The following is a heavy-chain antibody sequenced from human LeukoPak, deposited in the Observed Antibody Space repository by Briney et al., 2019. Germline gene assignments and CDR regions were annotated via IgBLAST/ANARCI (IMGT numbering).Heavy chain of an antibody. CDR2: INPNSGGT. Sequence: ASVKVSCKASGYTFTGYYMHWVRQAPGQGLEWMGRINPNSGGTHYAQKLQGRVTMTRDTTISTAYMELSRLRSDDTGVYHCARDYDSSGYYYFDYWGQGTLVTVSS. D-gene: IGHD3-22*01. J-gene: IGHJ4*02. CDR3: ARDYDSSGYYYFDY. CDR1: GYTFTGYY. V-gene: IGHV1-2*05.